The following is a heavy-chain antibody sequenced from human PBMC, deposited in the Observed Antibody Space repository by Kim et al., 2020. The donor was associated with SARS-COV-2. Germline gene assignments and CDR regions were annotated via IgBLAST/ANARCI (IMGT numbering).Heavy chain of an antibody. CDR3: TRIPGTPFAFWDAFD. CDR2: IRSKANSYAT. CDR1: GFTFSDSP. Sequence: GGSLRLSCAASGFTFSDSPMHWVRQASGKGLEWVGRIRSKANSYATAYAASVRGRFIISRDDSKNTAYLQMNSLKTEDTAEYYCTRIPGTPFAFWDAFD. J-gene: IGHJ3*02. V-gene: IGHV3-73*01. D-gene: IGHD1-1*01.